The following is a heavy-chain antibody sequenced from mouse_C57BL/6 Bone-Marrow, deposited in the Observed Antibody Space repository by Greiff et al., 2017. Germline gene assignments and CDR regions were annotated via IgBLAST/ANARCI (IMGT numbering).Heavy chain of an antibody. D-gene: IGHD4-1*01. CDR1: GFTFSDFY. CDR2: SRNKANDYTT. CDR3: ARDLGRGYFDY. J-gene: IGHJ2*01. Sequence: EVKVVESGGGLVQSGRSLRLSCATSGFTFSDFYMEWVRQAPGKGLEWIAASRNKANDYTTEYSASVKGRFIVSRDTSRSILYLQMNALRAEDTAIYYCARDLGRGYFDYWGQGTTLTVSS. V-gene: IGHV7-1*01.